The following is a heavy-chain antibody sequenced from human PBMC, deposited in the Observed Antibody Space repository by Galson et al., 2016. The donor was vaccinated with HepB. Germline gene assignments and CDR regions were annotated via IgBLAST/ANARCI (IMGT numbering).Heavy chain of an antibody. Sequence: SETLSLTCTVSGGSISSYYWSWIRQPPGKGLEWIGYIYDSGSTNYNPSLKSRVTISVDTSKNQFSLMLSSVTAADTAVSYCARDAAEYGDYVVAGYWSQGTLVTVSS. J-gene: IGHJ4*02. D-gene: IGHD4-17*01. CDR1: GGSISSYY. CDR3: ARDAAEYGDYVVAGY. V-gene: IGHV4-59*01. CDR2: IYDSGST.